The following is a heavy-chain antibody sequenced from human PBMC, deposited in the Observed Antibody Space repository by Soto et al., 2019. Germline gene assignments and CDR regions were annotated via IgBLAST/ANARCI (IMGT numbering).Heavy chain of an antibody. Sequence: GASVKVSCKASGYTFTSYAMHWVRQAPGQRHERMRWINAGNGNTKYSQKFQGRVTITRDTSASTAYMELSSLRSEDTAVYYCASAYCGGDCSNYYYGMDVWGQGTTVTVSS. CDR3: ASAYCGGDCSNYYYGMDV. V-gene: IGHV1-3*01. J-gene: IGHJ6*02. D-gene: IGHD2-21*02. CDR1: GYTFTSYA. CDR2: INAGNGNT.